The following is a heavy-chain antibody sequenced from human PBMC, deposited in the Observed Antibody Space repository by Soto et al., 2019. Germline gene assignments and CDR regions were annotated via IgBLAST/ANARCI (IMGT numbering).Heavy chain of an antibody. CDR3: ARDNTPPWEDYNPYIDY. V-gene: IGHV1-69*01. CDR2: IIPIFGTA. CDR1: GGTFSSYA. Sequence: QVQLVQSGAEVKKPGSSVKVSCKASGGTFSSYAISWVRQAPGQGLEWMGGIIPIFGTANYAQKFQGRVTITADESTSTAYMELSSLRSEDTAVYYCARDNTPPWEDYNPYIDYWGQGTLVTVSS. J-gene: IGHJ4*02. D-gene: IGHD4-4*01.